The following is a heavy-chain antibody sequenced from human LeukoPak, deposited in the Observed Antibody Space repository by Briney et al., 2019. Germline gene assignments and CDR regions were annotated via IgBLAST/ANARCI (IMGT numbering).Heavy chain of an antibody. CDR1: GFPFSSYA. V-gene: IGHV3-64D*09. CDR3: VRGYSFGPYGMDV. CDR2: ISDSGGST. Sequence: GGSLTLSCSASGFPFSSYAMHWVRQAPGKGLEYVSAISDSGGSTYYADSVKDRFTISRDNSKNTLYLQMSSLRAEDTAVYFCVRGYSFGPYGMDVWGQGMMVTVSS. J-gene: IGHJ6*01. D-gene: IGHD2-15*01.